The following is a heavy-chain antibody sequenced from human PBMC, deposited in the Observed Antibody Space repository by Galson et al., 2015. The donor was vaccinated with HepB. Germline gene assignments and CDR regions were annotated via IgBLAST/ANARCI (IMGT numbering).Heavy chain of an antibody. D-gene: IGHD2-15*01. J-gene: IGHJ4*02. CDR2: ISYDGSNK. CDR1: GFTFSSYA. Sequence: SLRLSCAASGFTFSSYAMHWVRQAPGKGLEWVAVISYDGSNKYYADSVKGRFTISRDNSKNTLYLQMNSLRAEDTAVYYCARAGNALPVVAVLYYFDYWGQGTLVTVSS. CDR3: ARAGNALPVVAVLYYFDY. V-gene: IGHV3-30-3*01.